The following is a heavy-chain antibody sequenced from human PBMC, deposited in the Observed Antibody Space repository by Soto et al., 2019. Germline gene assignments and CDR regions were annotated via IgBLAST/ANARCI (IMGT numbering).Heavy chain of an antibody. Sequence: ITLKESGPTLLKPTPTLTLTCNFSGFSLTTRGVGVAWIRQPPGKALEWLALIYWNDDQRYSPSLKNRLSVTKDTSENQVVLTMTNVDPVDTATYYCAQGGGGMDVWGQGTTVTVSS. D-gene: IGHD3-16*01. J-gene: IGHJ6*02. V-gene: IGHV2-5*01. CDR3: AQGGGGMDV. CDR1: GFSLTTRGVG. CDR2: IYWNDDQ.